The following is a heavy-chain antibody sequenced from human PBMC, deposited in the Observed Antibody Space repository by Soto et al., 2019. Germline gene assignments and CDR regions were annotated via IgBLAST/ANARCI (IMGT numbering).Heavy chain of an antibody. V-gene: IGHV4-61*01. D-gene: IGHD3-22*01. Sequence: PSETLSLTCTVSGGSVSSGSYYWSWIRQPPGKGLEWIGYIYYSGSTNYNPSLKSRVTISVDTSKNQFSLKLSSVTAADTAVYYCARDSGLYYFDYWGQGTLVTVSS. CDR3: ARDSGLYYFDY. CDR2: IYYSGST. J-gene: IGHJ4*02. CDR1: GGSVSSGSYY.